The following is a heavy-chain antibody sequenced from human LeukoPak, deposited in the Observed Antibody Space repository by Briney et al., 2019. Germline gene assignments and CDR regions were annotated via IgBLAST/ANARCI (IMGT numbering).Heavy chain of an antibody. Sequence: SVKVSCKASGGTFSSYAISWVRQAPGQGLEWMGGIIPIFGTANYAQKFQGRVTLTTDETTSTAYMEMSSLRSEETAVYYCARVLSNYAVRYYYYYMDVWGKGTTVTVSS. D-gene: IGHD4-11*01. V-gene: IGHV1-69*05. CDR3: ARVLSNYAVRYYYYYMDV. CDR1: GGTFSSYA. J-gene: IGHJ6*03. CDR2: IIPIFGTA.